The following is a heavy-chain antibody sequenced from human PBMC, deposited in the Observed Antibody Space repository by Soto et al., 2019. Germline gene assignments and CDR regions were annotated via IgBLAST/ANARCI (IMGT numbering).Heavy chain of an antibody. CDR2: INPNSGGT. Sequence: ASVKVSCKASGYTFTGYYIHWVRQAPGQGLEWMGWINPNSGGTNYAQKFQGRVTMTRDTSISTAYMELSRLRSDDTAVYYCARGGRVTYYDFRSGHHSYYYYGMDVWGPGTTVTVSS. CDR3: ARGGRVTYYDFRSGHHSYYYYGMDV. J-gene: IGHJ6*02. D-gene: IGHD3-3*01. CDR1: GYTFTGYY. V-gene: IGHV1-2*02.